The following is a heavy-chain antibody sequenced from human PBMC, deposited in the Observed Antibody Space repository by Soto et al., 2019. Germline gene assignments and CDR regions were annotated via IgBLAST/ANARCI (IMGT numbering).Heavy chain of an antibody. Sequence: GGSLRLSCAASGFTFSSYSMNWFRQAPGKGLEWVLSISSSSSYIYYADSVKGRFTISRDNAKNSLYLQMNSLRAEDTAVYYCARAIITYQPRLYYGMDVWGQGTTVTVSS. CDR1: GFTFSSYS. V-gene: IGHV3-21*01. J-gene: IGHJ6*02. CDR3: ARAIITYQPRLYYGMDV. CDR2: ISSSSSYI. D-gene: IGHD2-2*01.